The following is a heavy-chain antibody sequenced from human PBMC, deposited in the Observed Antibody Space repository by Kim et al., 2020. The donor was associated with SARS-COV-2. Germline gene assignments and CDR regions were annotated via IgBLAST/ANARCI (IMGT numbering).Heavy chain of an antibody. J-gene: IGHJ4*02. CDR1: GYTFTASG. Sequence: ASVKVSCKTSGYTFTASGVHWVRQAPGQRLEWLGWINAGTGNTMYSQKFQDKVTITRDTSETTAYMELNSLRFEDTAVYYCARLPGSVSTPDLDFWGQGTLVNVSS. D-gene: IGHD3-10*01. CDR2: INAGTGNT. CDR3: ARLPGSVSTPDLDF. V-gene: IGHV1-3*01.